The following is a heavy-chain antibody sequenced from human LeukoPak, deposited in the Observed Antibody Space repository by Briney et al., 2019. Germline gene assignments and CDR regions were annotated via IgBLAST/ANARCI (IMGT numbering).Heavy chain of an antibody. D-gene: IGHD5-12*01. CDR3: ARSRVDIVATIGSYFDY. J-gene: IGHJ4*02. CDR2: IYYSGST. V-gene: IGHV4-59*01. CDR1: GGSISSYY. Sequence: PSETLSLTCTVSGGSISSYYWSWIRKPPGKGLEWIGYIYYSGSTNYNPSLKSRVTISVDTSKNQFSLKLSSVTAADTAVYYCARSRVDIVATIGSYFDYWGQGTLVTVSS.